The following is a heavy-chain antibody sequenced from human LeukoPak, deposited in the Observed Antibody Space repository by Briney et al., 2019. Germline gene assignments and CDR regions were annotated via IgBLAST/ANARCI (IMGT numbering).Heavy chain of an antibody. V-gene: IGHV3-33*01. CDR3: XXXXLQRRNWFDP. Sequence: GRSLRLSCAASGFTFSSYGMHWVRQAPGKGLEWVAVIWYDGSNKYYADSVKGRFTISRDNSKNTLYLQMNSLRAEDTAVYYXXXXXLQRRNWFDPWGQGTLVTVSS. CDR1: GFTFSSYG. J-gene: IGHJ5*02. CDR2: IWYDGSNK.